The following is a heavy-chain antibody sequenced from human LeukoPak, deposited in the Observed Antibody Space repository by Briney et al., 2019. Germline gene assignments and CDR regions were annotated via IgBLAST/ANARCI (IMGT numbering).Heavy chain of an antibody. CDR1: GYTFTGYY. D-gene: IGHD6-19*01. J-gene: IGHJ4*02. Sequence: GASVKVSCKASGYTFTGYYMHWVRQAPGQGLEWMGWINPNSGGTNYAQKFQGRVTMTRDTSISTAYMELSRLRSDDTAVYYCARSLGGGYSSGWYGGDLPSTDYWGQGTLVTVSS. CDR3: ARSLGGGYSSGWYGGDLPSTDY. CDR2: INPNSGGT. V-gene: IGHV1-2*02.